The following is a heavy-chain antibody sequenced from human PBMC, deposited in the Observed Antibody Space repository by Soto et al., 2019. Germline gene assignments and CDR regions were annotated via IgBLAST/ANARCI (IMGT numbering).Heavy chain of an antibody. CDR3: AGYDSSGYYRFDY. V-gene: IGHV4-59*01. J-gene: IGHJ4*02. Sequence: SETLSLTCTVYGGSISSYYWGWIRQPPGKGLEWIGYIYYSGSTNYNPSLKSRVTISVDTSKNQFSLKLSSVTAADTAVYYCAGYDSSGYYRFDYWGQGTLVTVSS. CDR1: GGSISSYY. D-gene: IGHD3-22*01. CDR2: IYYSGST.